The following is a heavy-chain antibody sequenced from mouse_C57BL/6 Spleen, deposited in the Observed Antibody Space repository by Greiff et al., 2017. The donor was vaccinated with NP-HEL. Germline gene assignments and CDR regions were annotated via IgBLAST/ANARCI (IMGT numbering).Heavy chain of an antibody. CDR1: GYTFTDYY. CDR3: ARRRIYYYGSSSYYYAMDY. Sequence: DVQLQESGPVLVKPGASVKMSCKASGYTFTDYYMNWVKQSHGKSLEWIGVINPYNGGTSYNQKFKGKATLTVDKSSSTAYMELNSLTSEDSAVYYCARRRIYYYGSSSYYYAMDYWGQGTSVTVSS. D-gene: IGHD1-1*01. V-gene: IGHV1-19*01. J-gene: IGHJ4*01. CDR2: INPYNGGT.